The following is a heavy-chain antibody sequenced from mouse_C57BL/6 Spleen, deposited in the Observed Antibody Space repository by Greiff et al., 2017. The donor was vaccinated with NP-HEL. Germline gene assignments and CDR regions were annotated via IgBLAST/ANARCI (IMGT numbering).Heavy chain of an antibody. CDR1: GFTFTDYY. V-gene: IGHV7-3*01. D-gene: IGHD6-5*01. CDR2: IRHKANGYTT. CDR3: ARLAPMFYWYFDV. Sequence: EVQLVESGGGLVQPGGSLSLSCAASGFTFTDYYMSWVRQPPGKALEWLGFIRHKANGYTTEYSSSVKGRFTISRDNSQSILYLQMNALRAEDSATYYCARLAPMFYWYFDVWGTGTTVTVSS. J-gene: IGHJ1*03.